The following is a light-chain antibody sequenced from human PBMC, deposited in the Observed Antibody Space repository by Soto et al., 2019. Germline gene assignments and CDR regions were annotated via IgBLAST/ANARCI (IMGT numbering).Light chain of an antibody. Sequence: QSVLTQPPSVSAAPGQTVTISCSGSSSNIGNNYVAWYQQLPGTAPQLLIYDNYERPSGIPDRFSGSKSGTSATLGIVGLQTGDEADYYCGTWDSSLSAVVFGGGTKLTVL. CDR1: SSNIGNNY. V-gene: IGLV1-51*01. J-gene: IGLJ2*01. CDR2: DNY. CDR3: GTWDSSLSAVV.